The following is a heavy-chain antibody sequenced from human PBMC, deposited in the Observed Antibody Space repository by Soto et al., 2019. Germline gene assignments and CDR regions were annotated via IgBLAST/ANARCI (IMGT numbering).Heavy chain of an antibody. CDR1: GFSLTTNGLS. D-gene: IGHD3-3*01. V-gene: IGHV2-5*02. Sequence: QITLKEPGPPRVKPTQTLTLTCAFSGFSLTTNGLSVGWVRQPPGKALEWLALIYWDDDKRYSPSLKSRLTITRDTSKNQVVLTMTNMDPVDTATYYCAHSSTDLNHAMDVWGQGTTVSVSS. CDR3: AHSSTDLNHAMDV. J-gene: IGHJ6*02. CDR2: IYWDDDK.